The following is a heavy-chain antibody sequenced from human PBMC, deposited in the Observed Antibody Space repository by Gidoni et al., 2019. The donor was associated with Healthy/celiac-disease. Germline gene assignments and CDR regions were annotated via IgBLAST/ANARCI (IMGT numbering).Heavy chain of an antibody. CDR2: ISGCGGST. D-gene: IGHD6-19*01. Sequence: EVQLVESGVGLVQPGGSLRLSCAASGFTFRSYAMSWVRQAPGKGLGWVPAISGCGGSTYYADSVKGRFTISRDNSKNTLYLQMNSLRAEDTAVYYCEKPLSGWYGNDAFDIWGQGTMVTVSS. V-gene: IGHV3-23*04. CDR1: GFTFRSYA. J-gene: IGHJ3*02. CDR3: EKPLSGWYGNDAFDI.